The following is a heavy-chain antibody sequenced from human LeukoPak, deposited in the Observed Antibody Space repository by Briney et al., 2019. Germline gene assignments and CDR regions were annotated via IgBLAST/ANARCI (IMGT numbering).Heavy chain of an antibody. V-gene: IGHV3-66*01. CDR3: AKAGYDFWSGYYSERYYFDY. D-gene: IGHD3-3*01. J-gene: IGHJ4*02. Sequence: GGSLRLSCAASGFTVSSNYMSWVRQAPGKGLEWVSVIYSGGSTYYADSVKGRFTISRDNSKNTLYLQMNSLRAEDTAVYYCAKAGYDFWSGYYSERYYFDYWGQGTLVTVSS. CDR1: GFTVSSNY. CDR2: IYSGGST.